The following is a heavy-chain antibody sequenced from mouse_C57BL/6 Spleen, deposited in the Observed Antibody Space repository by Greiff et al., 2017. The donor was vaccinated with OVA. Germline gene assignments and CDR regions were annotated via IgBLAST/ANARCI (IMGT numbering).Heavy chain of an antibody. CDR3: ARGEYGYPAWFAY. Sequence: QVQLQQPGAELVKPGASVKLSCKASGYTFTSYWMQWVKQRPGQGLEWIGEIDPSDSYTNYNQKFKGKATLTVDTSSSTAYMQLSSLTSEDSAVYYGARGEYGYPAWFAYWGQGTLVTVSA. CDR2: IDPSDSYT. CDR1: GYTFTSYW. J-gene: IGHJ3*01. V-gene: IGHV1-50*01. D-gene: IGHD2-2*01.